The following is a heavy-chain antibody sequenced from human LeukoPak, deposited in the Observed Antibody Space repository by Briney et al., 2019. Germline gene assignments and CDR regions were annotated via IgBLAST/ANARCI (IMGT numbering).Heavy chain of an antibody. CDR3: ARDDNNSGYYYA. CDR2: IYSGGST. Sequence: GGSLGLSCAASGFTVSRNYMSWVRQAPGKGLEWVSVIYSGGSTYHADSVKGRFTISRDNSKNTLYLQMNSLRAEDTAVYYCARDDNNSGYYYAWGQGTLVTVPS. J-gene: IGHJ4*02. V-gene: IGHV3-53*01. CDR1: GFTVSRNY. D-gene: IGHD3-22*01.